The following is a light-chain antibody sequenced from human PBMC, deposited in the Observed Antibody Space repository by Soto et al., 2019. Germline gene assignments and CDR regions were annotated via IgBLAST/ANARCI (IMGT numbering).Light chain of an antibody. CDR3: QSYDSSLSEGV. Sequence: QSVLTQPPSVSGAPGQRVTISCTGSSSNIGAGYDVHWYQQLPGTAPKLLIYGNSKRPSGVPDRFSGSKSGTSASLAISVLQADDEADYYCQSYDSSLSEGVFGGGTQLTVL. CDR2: GNS. CDR1: SSNIGAGYD. V-gene: IGLV1-40*01. J-gene: IGLJ2*01.